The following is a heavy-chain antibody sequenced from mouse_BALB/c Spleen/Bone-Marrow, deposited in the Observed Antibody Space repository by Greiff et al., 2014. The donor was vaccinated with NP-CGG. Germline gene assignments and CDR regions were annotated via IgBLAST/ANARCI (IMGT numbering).Heavy chain of an antibody. CDR1: GYSFTGYF. CDR2: INPFNGDT. J-gene: IGHJ4*01. CDR3: GRWGGGYYYAMDY. Sequence: VQLQQSGPDLVKPGASVKLSCKASGYSFTGYFLNWVRQSHGKSLEWIGRINPFNGDTFHNQKFKGKATLTVDKSSTTAHMELLSLTSEDSAVYYCGRWGGGYYYAMDYWGQGTSVTVSS. D-gene: IGHD1-1*02. V-gene: IGHV1-37*01.